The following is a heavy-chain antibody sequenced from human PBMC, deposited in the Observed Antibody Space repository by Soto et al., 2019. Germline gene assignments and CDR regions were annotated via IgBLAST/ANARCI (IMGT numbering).Heavy chain of an antibody. Sequence: QVQLVQSGAEVKKPGASVKVSCKASGYTFTSYAMHWVRQAPGQRLEWMGWINAGNGNTKYSQKFQGRVTITWDTSASTAYIELSSLRSEDTAVYYCARDRGGSYEDYWGQGTLVTVSS. D-gene: IGHD1-26*01. J-gene: IGHJ4*02. CDR3: ARDRGGSYEDY. CDR2: INAGNGNT. V-gene: IGHV1-3*01. CDR1: GYTFTSYA.